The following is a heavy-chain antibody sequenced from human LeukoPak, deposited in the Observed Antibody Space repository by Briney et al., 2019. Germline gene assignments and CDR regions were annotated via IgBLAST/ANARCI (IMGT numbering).Heavy chain of an antibody. D-gene: IGHD5-18*01. CDR1: GFTFSSYS. CDR3: ARGRVQLWLSDYYYYMDV. Sequence: PGGSLRLSCAASGFTFSSYSMNWVRQAPGKGLEWVSSISSSSSYIYYADSVKGRFTISRDNAKNSLYLQMNSLRAEDTAVYYCARGRVQLWLSDYYYYMDVWGKGTTVTVSS. CDR2: ISSSSSYI. V-gene: IGHV3-21*04. J-gene: IGHJ6*03.